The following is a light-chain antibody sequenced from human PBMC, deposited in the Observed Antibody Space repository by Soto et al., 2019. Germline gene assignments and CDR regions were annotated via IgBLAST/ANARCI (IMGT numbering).Light chain of an antibody. Sequence: DIQMTQSPSTLSASVGDRVMITCRASQNINNRLAWYQQRPGKSPKLLVYWASTLESGVPSRFSGRGSGTELTLFLRGLQSDDFAHYYCQHFYTYTPWTFGQGTQVEV. CDR2: WAS. CDR1: QNINNR. J-gene: IGKJ1*01. CDR3: QHFYTYTPWT. V-gene: IGKV1-5*03.